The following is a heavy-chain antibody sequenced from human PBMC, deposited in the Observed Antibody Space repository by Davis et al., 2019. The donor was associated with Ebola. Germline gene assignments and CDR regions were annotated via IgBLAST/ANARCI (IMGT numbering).Heavy chain of an antibody. CDR1: GFTFSSYW. J-gene: IGHJ3*02. V-gene: IGHV3-7*01. D-gene: IGHD1-26*01. CDR3: ARDTYSGSISDAFDI. Sequence: GESLKISCAASGFTFSSYWMSWVRQAPGKGLEWVANIKQDGSEKYYVDSVKGRFTISRDNAKNSLYLQMNSLRAEDTAVYYCARDTYSGSISDAFDIWGQGTMVTVSS. CDR2: IKQDGSEK.